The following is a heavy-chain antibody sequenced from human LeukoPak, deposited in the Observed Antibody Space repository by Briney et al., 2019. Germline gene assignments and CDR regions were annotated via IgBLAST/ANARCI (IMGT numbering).Heavy chain of an antibody. D-gene: IGHD3-9*01. CDR3: ARSDSVLRYLDWDY. V-gene: IGHV4-59*01. CDR1: GGSINSYY. J-gene: IGHJ4*02. Sequence: SETLSLTCTVSGGSINSYYWTWIRQPPGKGLEWIGYIYYSGSTNYNPSLKSRVTISVDTSKNQFSLKLSSVTAADTAVYYCARSDSVLRYLDWDYWGQGTLVTVSS. CDR2: IYYSGST.